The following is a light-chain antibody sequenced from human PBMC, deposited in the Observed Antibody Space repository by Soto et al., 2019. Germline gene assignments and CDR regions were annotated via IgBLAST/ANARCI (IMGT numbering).Light chain of an antibody. V-gene: IGKV3-11*01. CDR3: QQRSNWPRI. CDR2: DAS. CDR1: QSVSNN. J-gene: IGKJ2*01. Sequence: EIVLTQSPATLSLSPGERATLSCRASQSVSNNLGWYQQKPGQAPRLLIYDASNRATDIPARFSGSGSGTDFTLTINSLEPEDFAVYYCQQRSNWPRIFRQGTKLEIK.